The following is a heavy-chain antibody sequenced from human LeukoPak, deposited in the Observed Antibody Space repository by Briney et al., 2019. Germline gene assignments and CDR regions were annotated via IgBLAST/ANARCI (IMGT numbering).Heavy chain of an antibody. V-gene: IGHV3-74*01. Sequence: GGSLRLSCAASGNYWMHWVRQVPGKGLVWVPHINSDGSWTSYADFVKGRFTISKDNAKNTVYLQMNSLRAEDTAVYYCVSFYETYWGRGTLVTVSS. CDR1: GNYW. J-gene: IGHJ4*02. CDR2: INSDGSWT. D-gene: IGHD2/OR15-2a*01. CDR3: VSFYETY.